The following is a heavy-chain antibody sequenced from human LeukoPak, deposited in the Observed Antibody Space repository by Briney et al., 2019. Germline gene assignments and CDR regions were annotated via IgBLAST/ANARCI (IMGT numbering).Heavy chain of an antibody. J-gene: IGHJ6*03. V-gene: IGHV3-30*04. CDR3: ARGTWMERVAYMDV. D-gene: IGHD1-1*01. CDR1: GVTFSSYA. CDR2: ILYDGSNK. Sequence: PGGSLRLSCADSGVTFSSYAMHWVRQAPGKGLERGAVILYDGSNKYYADSVKGRFTISKNNSKTTLYLQMNSLRAEDPAVYYCARGTWMERVAYMDVWGKGTTVTVSS.